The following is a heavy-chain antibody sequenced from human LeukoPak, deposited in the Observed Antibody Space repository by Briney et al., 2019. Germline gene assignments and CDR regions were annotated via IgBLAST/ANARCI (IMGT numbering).Heavy chain of an antibody. CDR2: ISRSGRNI. CDR1: GFTFSAYG. D-gene: IGHD4-11*01. V-gene: IGHV3-21*01. J-gene: IGHJ3*02. Sequence: PGRSLRLSRAASGFTFSAYGMNWVRQAPGKGLDWVSSISRSGRNIYSAYSVRGRFTISRDNARSSLCLQMSSLTVEDTAVYYCARGDESLQRKEAVDICGRGTAITVSA. CDR3: ARGDESLQRKEAVDI.